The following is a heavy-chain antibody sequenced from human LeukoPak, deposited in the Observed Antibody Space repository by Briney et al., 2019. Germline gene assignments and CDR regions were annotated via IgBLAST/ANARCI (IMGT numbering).Heavy chain of an antibody. CDR1: GFSFSGHW. CDR2: ISPTGSTT. D-gene: IGHD5-24*01. J-gene: IGHJ5*02. CDR3: AKAPSKMTTRTFDP. V-gene: IGHV3-74*01. Sequence: GGSLRLSCTASGFSFSGHWMHWARQLPGKGLVWVSRISPTGSTTSYADSVQGRFTISRENSENILYLQMNSLRAEDTAVYYCAKAPSKMTTRTFDPWGRGTLVTVSS.